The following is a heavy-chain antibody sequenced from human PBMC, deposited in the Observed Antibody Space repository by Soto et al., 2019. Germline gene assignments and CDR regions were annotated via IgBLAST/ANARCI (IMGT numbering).Heavy chain of an antibody. Sequence: EVQVVESGGGLVQPGGSLRLSCAASGFTFTSYWMTWVRQAPGRGLAWVANINKDGSEKSYVDSVKGRFTISRDNAKSSLSLQMNGLRADDTAVDYCVIEIARRLWGKGTTVIVSS. CDR2: INKDGSEK. J-gene: IGHJ6*04. CDR1: GFTFTSYW. V-gene: IGHV3-7*01. CDR3: VIEIARRL. D-gene: IGHD2-21*01.